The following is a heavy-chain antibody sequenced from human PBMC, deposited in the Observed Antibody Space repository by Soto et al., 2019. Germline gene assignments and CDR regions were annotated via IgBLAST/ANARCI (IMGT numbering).Heavy chain of an antibody. CDR2: INPNSGGT. J-gene: IGHJ5*02. D-gene: IGHD2-2*01. V-gene: IGHV1-2*02. CDR3: ARDLVPENGFDP. CDR1: GYTFTGYY. Sequence: ASVYVSCKASGYTFTGYYMHWVRQAPGQGLEWMGWINPNSGGTNYAQKFQGRVTMTRDTSISTAYMELSRLRSDDTAVYYCARDLVPENGFDPWGQGTLVTFSS.